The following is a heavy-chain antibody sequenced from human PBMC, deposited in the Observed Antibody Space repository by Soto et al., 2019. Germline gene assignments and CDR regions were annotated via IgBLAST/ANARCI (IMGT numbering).Heavy chain of an antibody. CDR1: GYTFTGYA. V-gene: IGHV1-3*01. Sequence: ASVKVSCKASGYTFTGYAMHWVRQAPGQRLEWMGWINAGNGNTKYSQKFQGRVTITTDTSTSTAYMELSSLRSEDTAVYYCARSATGTYCDFWSGYYTRFDPWG. J-gene: IGHJ5*02. CDR2: INAGNGNT. CDR3: ARSATGTYCDFWSGYYTRFDP. D-gene: IGHD3-3*01.